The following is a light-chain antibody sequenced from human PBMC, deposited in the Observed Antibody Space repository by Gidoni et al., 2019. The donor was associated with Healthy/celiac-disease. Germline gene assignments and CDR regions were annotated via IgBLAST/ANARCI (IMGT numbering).Light chain of an antibody. V-gene: IGKV1-39*01. CDR1: QSISSY. CDR2: AAS. J-gene: IGKJ3*01. Sequence: DIQMTQSPSSLSASVGDRVTITCRASQSISSYLNWYQQKPGKAPKLLIYAASILQSGVPSRFSGSGSGTEFTLTISSLQPEDFATYYCQQSYSTPLTFGPGTKVDIK. CDR3: QQSYSTPLT.